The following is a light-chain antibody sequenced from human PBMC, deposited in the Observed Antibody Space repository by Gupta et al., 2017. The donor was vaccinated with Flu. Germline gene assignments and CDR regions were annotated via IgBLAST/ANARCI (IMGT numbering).Light chain of an antibody. J-gene: IGKJ4*01. V-gene: IGKV1-39*01. Sequence: IQLTQSPSSVSASVGDTVTLTCRTGQNVGTYLNWYQYKQRSAPRLLVSGAASLQAGVSLRCTAGGSGPDCIINIDTMTAEDFATYYLQHSYAVAINCGGGTKV. CDR2: GAA. CDR1: QNVGTY. CDR3: QHSYAVAIN.